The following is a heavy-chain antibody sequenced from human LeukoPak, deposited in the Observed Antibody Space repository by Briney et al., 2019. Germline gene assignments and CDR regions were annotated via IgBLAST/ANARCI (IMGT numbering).Heavy chain of an antibody. Sequence: SGGSLRLSCAASGFTSSSYAMSWVRQAPGQGLEWVSAISGSGGSTYYADSVKGRFTISRDNSKNTLYLQMNSLRAEDTAVYYCAKAHCSSTSCYSLFDYWGQGTLVTVSS. CDR3: AKAHCSSTSCYSLFDY. CDR1: GFTSSSYA. V-gene: IGHV3-23*01. CDR2: ISGSGGST. J-gene: IGHJ4*02. D-gene: IGHD2-2*01.